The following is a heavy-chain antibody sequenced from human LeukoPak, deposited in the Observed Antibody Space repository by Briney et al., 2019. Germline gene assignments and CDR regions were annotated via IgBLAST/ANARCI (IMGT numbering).Heavy chain of an antibody. CDR3: ARERGAYYYDY. Sequence: GGSLRLSCAASGFTFSTYWMHWVRQAPGKGLAWVSRINGDGRTTNYADSVKGRFTISRDNAKNTLYLQVNSLRVEDTAVYYCARERGAYYYDYLGQGTLVTVSS. V-gene: IGHV3-74*01. CDR2: INGDGRTT. CDR1: GFTFSTYW. D-gene: IGHD3-16*01. J-gene: IGHJ4*02.